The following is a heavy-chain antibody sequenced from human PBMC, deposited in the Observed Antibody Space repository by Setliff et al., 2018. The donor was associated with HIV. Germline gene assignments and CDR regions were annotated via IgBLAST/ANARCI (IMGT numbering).Heavy chain of an antibody. CDR3: ARHGAYEAHYDYMDV. J-gene: IGHJ6*03. D-gene: IGHD5-12*01. CDR2: IDHSGST. CDR1: GGSFSGYH. Sequence: SETLSLTCAVYGGSFSGYHWRWIRQSPGKGLEWIGEIDHSGSTDDNPSLKSRVTISVETSKNQFSLKLSSGTAADTAVYYGARHGAYEAHYDYMDVWGKGTTVTVAS. V-gene: IGHV4-34*01.